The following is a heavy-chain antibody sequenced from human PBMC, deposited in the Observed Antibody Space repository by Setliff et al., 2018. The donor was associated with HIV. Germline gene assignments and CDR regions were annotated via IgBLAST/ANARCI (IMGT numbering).Heavy chain of an antibody. J-gene: IGHJ6*04. CDR1: GGSISGSY. CDR3: ATFVPRTSASRPVDV. V-gene: IGHV4-59*12. CDR2: VYYTGST. Sequence: SETLSLTCSVSGGSISGSYRSWIRQSPERRLEWIGYVYYTGSTHYNPSLKSRVSISVDTSENRFSLRLSSMTAADTAVYYCATFVPRTSASRPVDVWGKGTTVTVSS. D-gene: IGHD2-2*01.